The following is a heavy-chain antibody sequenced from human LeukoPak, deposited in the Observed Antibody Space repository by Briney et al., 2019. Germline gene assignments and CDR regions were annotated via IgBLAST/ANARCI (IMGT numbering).Heavy chain of an antibody. V-gene: IGHV3-21*01. CDR2: ISSGSSYM. J-gene: IGHJ4*02. CDR3: ARGYSSSWYGPND. CDR1: GFTFSSYS. D-gene: IGHD6-13*01. Sequence: GGSLRLSCAASGFTFSSYSMNWVRQAPGEGLEWVSSISSGSSYMYYADSVKGRFTISRDNAKNSLYLQMNSLRAEDTAVYYCARGYSSSWYGPNDWGQGTLVTVSS.